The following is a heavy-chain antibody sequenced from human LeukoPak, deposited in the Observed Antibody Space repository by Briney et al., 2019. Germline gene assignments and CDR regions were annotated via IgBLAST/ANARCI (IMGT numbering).Heavy chain of an antibody. Sequence: SETLSLTCAVYGGSFSGYYWSWIRQPPGKGLEWIGEINHSGSTNYNPSLKSRVTIPVDTSKNQFSLKLRSVTAADTAVYYCARGRVRAASSPVRLYPFDYWGQGTLVTVSS. J-gene: IGHJ4*02. V-gene: IGHV4-34*01. CDR3: ARGRVRAASSPVRLYPFDY. CDR2: INHSGST. CDR1: GGSFSGYY. D-gene: IGHD2-2*01.